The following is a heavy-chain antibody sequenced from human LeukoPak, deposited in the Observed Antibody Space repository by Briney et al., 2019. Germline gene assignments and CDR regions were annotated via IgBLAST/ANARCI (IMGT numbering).Heavy chain of an antibody. CDR1: GFTFDDYA. CDR3: AKDRSLERRSNAFDI. D-gene: IGHD1-1*01. V-gene: IGHV3-9*01. J-gene: IGHJ3*02. CDR2: ISWNSGSI. Sequence: PGGSLRLSCAASGFTFDDYAMHWVRHAPGKGLEWVSGISWNSGSIGYADSVKGRFTISRDNAKNSLYLQMNSLRAEDTALYYCAKDRSLERRSNAFDIWGQGTMVTVSS.